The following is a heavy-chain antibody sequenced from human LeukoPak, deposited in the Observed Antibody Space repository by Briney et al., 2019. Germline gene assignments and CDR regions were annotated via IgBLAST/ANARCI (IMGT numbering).Heavy chain of an antibody. CDR2: ISAYNGNT. CDR3: ARIGYCSGGSCYLIDY. J-gene: IGHJ4*02. V-gene: IGHV1-18*01. Sequence: ASVKVSCKASGYTFTSYGISWVRQAPGQGLEWMGWISAYNGNTNYAQKLQGRVTMTTDTSTSTAYMELRSLRSDDAAVYYCARIGYCSGGSCYLIDYWGQGTLVTVSS. D-gene: IGHD2-15*01. CDR1: GYTFTSYG.